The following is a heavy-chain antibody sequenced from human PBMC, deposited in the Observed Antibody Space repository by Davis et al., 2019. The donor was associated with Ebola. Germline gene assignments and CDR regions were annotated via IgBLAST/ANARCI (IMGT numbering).Heavy chain of an antibody. J-gene: IGHJ5*02. CDR2: IYYSGST. Sequence: PSETLSLTCAVSGGSISGGDYYWSWIRQPPGKGLEWIGYIYYSGSTYYNPSLKSRVTISVDTSKNQFSLKLSSVTAADTAVYYCARGGSNYYGSGSYGRFDPWGQGTLVTVSS. V-gene: IGHV4-30-4*01. CDR1: GGSISGGDYY. CDR3: ARGGSNYYGSGSYGRFDP. D-gene: IGHD3-10*01.